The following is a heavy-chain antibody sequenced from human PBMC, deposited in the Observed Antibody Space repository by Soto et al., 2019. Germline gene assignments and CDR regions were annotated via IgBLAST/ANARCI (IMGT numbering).Heavy chain of an antibody. CDR2: INPNSVGT. CDR1: GYTFTGHY. Sequence: ASVKVSCKAPGYTFTGHYMHWVRQAPGQGLEWMGWINPNSVGTSYAQKFQGRVTMTRDTSISTAYMELSRLRSDDTAVYYCAREPMVRAAHGFDIWGQGTMVTVSS. J-gene: IGHJ3*02. CDR3: AREPMVRAAHGFDI. D-gene: IGHD3-10*01. V-gene: IGHV1-2*02.